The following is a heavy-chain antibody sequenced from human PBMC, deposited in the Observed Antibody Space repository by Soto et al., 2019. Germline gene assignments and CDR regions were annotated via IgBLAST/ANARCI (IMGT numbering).Heavy chain of an antibody. V-gene: IGHV5-51*01. D-gene: IGHD3-3*01. J-gene: IGHJ3*02. Sequence: PGESLKISCKGSGYNFTSYWIGWVRQMPGKGLEWMGIIYPGDSDTRYSPSFQGQVTISADKSISTAYLQWSSLKALDTAMYYCARHRRRFLEWFLDAFDIWGQGTMVTVSS. CDR1: GYNFTSYW. CDR3: ARHRRRFLEWFLDAFDI. CDR2: IYPGDSDT.